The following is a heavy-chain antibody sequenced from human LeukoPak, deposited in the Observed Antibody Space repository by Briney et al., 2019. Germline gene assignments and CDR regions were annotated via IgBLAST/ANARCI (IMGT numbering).Heavy chain of an antibody. Sequence: GGSLRLSCAASGFTFSSYAMSWVRQVPGKGLEWVSVISGSGGSTYYADSVKGRFTISRDNSKNILYLQMSSLRAEDTAVYYCARQPQYYYDSSAYWNYWGQGTLVTVSS. CDR2: ISGSGGST. D-gene: IGHD3-22*01. CDR1: GFTFSSYA. V-gene: IGHV3-23*01. J-gene: IGHJ4*02. CDR3: ARQPQYYYDSSAYWNY.